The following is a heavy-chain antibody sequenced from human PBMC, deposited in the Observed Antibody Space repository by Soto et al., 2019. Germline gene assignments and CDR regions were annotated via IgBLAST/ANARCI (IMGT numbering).Heavy chain of an antibody. CDR3: ARARQIVGSSSWFDP. D-gene: IGHD6-6*01. CDR1: GLTFSSYG. CDR2: IWYDGSNK. Sequence: GGSLRLSCAASGLTFSSYGMHWVRQAPGKGLEWVAVIWYDGSNKYYADSVKGRFTISRDNSKNTLYLQMNSLRAEDTAVYYCARARQIVGSSSWFDPWGQGTLVTVSS. V-gene: IGHV3-33*01. J-gene: IGHJ5*02.